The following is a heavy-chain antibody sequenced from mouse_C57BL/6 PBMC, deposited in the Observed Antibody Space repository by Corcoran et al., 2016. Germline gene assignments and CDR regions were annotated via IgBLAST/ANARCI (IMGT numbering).Heavy chain of an antibody. Sequence: QVQLQQSGAELARPGASVKLSCKASGYTFTSYGISWVKQRTGQGLEWIGEIYPRSGNTYYNEKFKGKATLTADKSSSTAYMELRSLTSEDSAVYFCAASLAYWGQGTLVTVSA. D-gene: IGHD6-1*01. CDR3: AASLAY. V-gene: IGHV1-81*01. CDR1: GYTFTSYG. CDR2: IYPRSGNT. J-gene: IGHJ3*01.